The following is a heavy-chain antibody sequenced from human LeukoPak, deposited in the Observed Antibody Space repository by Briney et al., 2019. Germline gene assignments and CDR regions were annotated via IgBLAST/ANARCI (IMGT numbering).Heavy chain of an antibody. CDR3: ARHTPFWSGYSYYFDY. D-gene: IGHD3-3*01. CDR2: VFYSGST. CDR1: GGSMSSSSYY. J-gene: IGHJ4*02. V-gene: IGHV4-39*01. Sequence: SETLSLTCTVSGGSMSSSSYYWGWIRQPPGKGLEGIGSVFYSGSTYYNPSLKSRVTISVDTSKNQFSLKLSSVTAADTAVYYCARHTPFWSGYSYYFDYWGQGTLVTASS.